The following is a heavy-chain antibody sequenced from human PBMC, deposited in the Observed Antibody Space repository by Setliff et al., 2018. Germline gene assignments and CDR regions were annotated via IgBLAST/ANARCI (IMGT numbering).Heavy chain of an antibody. CDR2: IYISGST. CDR3: ARGITSGGYWGQSSHYLDV. D-gene: IGHD3-22*01. V-gene: IGHV4-61*02. CDR1: GGSISSNSHY. Sequence: SETLSLTCTVSGGSISSNSHYWGWIQQPAGKGLEWIGRIYISGSTIYNPSLKSRVTVSIDTSTNQFSRKLNSVTAADTAVYFCARGITSGGYWGQSSHYLDVWGKGTTVTVSS. J-gene: IGHJ6*03.